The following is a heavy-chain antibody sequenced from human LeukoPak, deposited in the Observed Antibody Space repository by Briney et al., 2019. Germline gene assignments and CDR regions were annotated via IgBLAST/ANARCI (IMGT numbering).Heavy chain of an antibody. J-gene: IGHJ4*02. Sequence: GGSLRLSCAASGFTFSAYSMSWIRQAPGKGLEWVSYISSSSSYTNYADSVKGRFTIPRDNAKNSLYLQMNSLRAEDTAVYYCARSVGLQEIDYWGQGTLVTVSS. V-gene: IGHV3-11*03. CDR1: GFTFSAYS. D-gene: IGHD5-24*01. CDR3: ARSVGLQEIDY. CDR2: ISSSSSYT.